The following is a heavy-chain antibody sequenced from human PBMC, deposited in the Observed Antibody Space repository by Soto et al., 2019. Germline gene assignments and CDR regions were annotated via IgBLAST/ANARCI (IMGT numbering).Heavy chain of an antibody. J-gene: IGHJ4*02. CDR1: GGTFSSYA. Sequence: QVQLVQSGAEVKKPGSSVKVSCKASGGTFSSYAISWVRQAPGQGLEWMGGIIPIFGTANYAQKFQGRVTITADESTSTAYMELSSLRSEDTAVYYCARDGHDSSGYLPPPYYFDYWGQGTLVTVSS. CDR2: IIPIFGTA. V-gene: IGHV1-69*12. D-gene: IGHD3-22*01. CDR3: ARDGHDSSGYLPPPYYFDY.